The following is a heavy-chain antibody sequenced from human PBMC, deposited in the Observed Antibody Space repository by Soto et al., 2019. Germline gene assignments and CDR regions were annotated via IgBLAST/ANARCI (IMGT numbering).Heavy chain of an antibody. D-gene: IGHD1-26*01. Sequence: QVQLVQSGAEVKKPGASVKVSCKASGYTFTSYGISWVRQAPGQGLEWMGWISAYNGNTNYAQKLQGRVTMTTDTSTTTAHMELESRKPGDTALYYGPGYRGGSYYVPPTDNWGQAPLVTVTS. CDR1: GYTFTSYG. CDR2: ISAYNGNT. CDR3: PGYRGGSYYVPPTDN. V-gene: IGHV1-18*01. J-gene: IGHJ4*02.